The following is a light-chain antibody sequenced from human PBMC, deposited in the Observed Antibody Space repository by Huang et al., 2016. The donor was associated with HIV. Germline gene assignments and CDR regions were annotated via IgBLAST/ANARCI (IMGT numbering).Light chain of an antibody. CDR3: QQRSNWPPRLT. J-gene: IGKJ4*01. CDR2: DAS. Sequence: EIVLTQSPATLSLSPGERATLSCRASQSVSSYLAWYQQKPGQAPRPLIYDASNRATGIPARFIGSGSGTDFTLTISSLEPEDFAVYYCQQRSNWPPRLTFGGGTKVEIK. CDR1: QSVSSY. V-gene: IGKV3-11*01.